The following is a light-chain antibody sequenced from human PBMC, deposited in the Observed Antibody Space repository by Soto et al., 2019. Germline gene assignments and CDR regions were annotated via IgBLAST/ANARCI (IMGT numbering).Light chain of an antibody. V-gene: IGKV3-15*01. CDR1: QFVNSN. CDR3: HQYNSWPRGT. CDR2: GTS. Sequence: ETVMTQSPGTLSVSPGERATLSCRASQFVNSNLAWYQQKPGQAPRLLIYGTSSRATGVPVRFSGSGSGTEFTLTISSLQSEDSAVYYCHQYNSWPRGTFGPGTKVEIK. J-gene: IGKJ3*01.